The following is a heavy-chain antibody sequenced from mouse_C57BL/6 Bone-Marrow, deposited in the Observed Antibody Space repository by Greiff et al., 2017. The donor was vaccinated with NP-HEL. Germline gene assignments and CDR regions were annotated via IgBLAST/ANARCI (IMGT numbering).Heavy chain of an antibody. Sequence: QVQLQQSGPGLVQPSQSLSITCTVSGFSLTSYGVHWVRQSPGKGLEWLGVIWRGGSTAYNAAFISRLSISKDNSNTQIFCKMKCLQADDTAIDYCARNRLGYEYDGGAMDYWGQGTSVTVSS. CDR2: IWRGGST. CDR1: GFSLTSYG. CDR3: ARNRLGYEYDGGAMDY. D-gene: IGHD2-4*01. V-gene: IGHV2-2*01. J-gene: IGHJ4*01.